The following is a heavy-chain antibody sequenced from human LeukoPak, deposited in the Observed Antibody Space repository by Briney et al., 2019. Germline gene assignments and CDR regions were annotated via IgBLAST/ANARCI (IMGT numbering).Heavy chain of an antibody. CDR1: GFTFSSYG. D-gene: IGHD3-16*01. Sequence: GRSLRLSCAASGFTFSSYGMHWVRQAPGKGLEWLTVISHDGNNKYYADSVKGRFTISRDNSKNTLYLQMNSLKTEDTAVYYCTRDVSVEPGEGTSFDYWGQGTLVTVSS. V-gene: IGHV3-30*03. CDR3: TRDVSVEPGEGTSFDY. CDR2: ISHDGNNK. J-gene: IGHJ4*02.